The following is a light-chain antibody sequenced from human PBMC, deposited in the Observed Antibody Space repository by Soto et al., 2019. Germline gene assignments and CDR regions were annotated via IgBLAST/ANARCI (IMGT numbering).Light chain of an antibody. CDR1: QDISNY. Sequence: DIQMTQSPSSLSASVGDRVTITCQASQDISNYLNWYQQKPVKAPKLLIYDASNLETGVPSRFSGSGSGTDFTFTISSLQPEDIATYYCQQYDNLPRTFGQGTKV. CDR2: DAS. V-gene: IGKV1-33*01. J-gene: IGKJ1*01. CDR3: QQYDNLPRT.